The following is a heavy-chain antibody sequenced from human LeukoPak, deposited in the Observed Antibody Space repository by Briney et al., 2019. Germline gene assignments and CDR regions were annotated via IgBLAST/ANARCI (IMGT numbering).Heavy chain of an antibody. J-gene: IGHJ4*02. V-gene: IGHV3-74*01. CDR3: ARDVPTGGCDY. D-gene: IGHD2-8*02. Sequence: SGGSLRLSCAASGFTFSIYWMHWVRQAPGKGLVWVSRINSDGSSTSYADSVKGRFTISRDNAKNSLYLQMNSLRAEDTAVYYCARDVPTGGCDYWGQGTLVTVSS. CDR2: INSDGSST. CDR1: GFTFSIYW.